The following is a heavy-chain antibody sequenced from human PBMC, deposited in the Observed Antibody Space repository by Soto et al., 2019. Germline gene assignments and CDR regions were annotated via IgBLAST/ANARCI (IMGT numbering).Heavy chain of an antibody. D-gene: IGHD6-19*01. V-gene: IGHV1-2*02. CDR1: GYTITDNY. CDR3: ARAPKVYGSSLAT. Sequence: SCKASGYTITDNYLHWFRQAPGQGLEWMGWINPNSGGTNYAQKFQGRVTMTRDTSISTAYIELSRLRSDDTAVFYCARAPKVYGSSLATWGQGTPVTVSS. CDR2: INPNSGGT. J-gene: IGHJ5*02.